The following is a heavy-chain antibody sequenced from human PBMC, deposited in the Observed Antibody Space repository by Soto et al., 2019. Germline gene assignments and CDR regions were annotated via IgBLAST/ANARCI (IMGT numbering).Heavy chain of an antibody. D-gene: IGHD4-17*01. V-gene: IGHV4-30-4*01. Sequence: SETLSLTCTVSGGSSSGGDYYWIWIRQPPGKGPEWIGYIYCSGSTYFIPSIKSRVTVSVDTSKNQFSLMLSSVTAADTAVYYCDRGQRYGASTMGWFDPRGEGTLVSLSS. CDR3: DRGQRYGASTMGWFDP. J-gene: IGHJ5*01. CDR2: IYCSGST. CDR1: GGSSSGGDYY.